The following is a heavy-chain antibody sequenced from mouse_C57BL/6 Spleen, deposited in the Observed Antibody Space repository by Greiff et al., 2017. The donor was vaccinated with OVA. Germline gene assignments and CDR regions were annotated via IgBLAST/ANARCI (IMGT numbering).Heavy chain of an antibody. J-gene: IGHJ3*01. Sequence: QVQLQQSGAELMKPGASVKLSCKATGYTFTGYWIEWVKQRPGHGLEWIGEILPGSGSTNYTAKFKGKATFTADTSSNTAYMQLSSLTTEDAAIYYCARDHPRLAYWGQGTLVTVSA. CDR3: ARDHPRLAY. V-gene: IGHV1-9*01. CDR1: GYTFTGYW. CDR2: ILPGSGST.